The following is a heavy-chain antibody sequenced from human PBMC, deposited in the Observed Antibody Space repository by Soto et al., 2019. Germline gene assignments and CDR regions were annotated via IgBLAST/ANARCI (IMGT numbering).Heavy chain of an antibody. CDR3: ARVGSGWYSYYGMDV. Sequence: SETLSITCTVSGGSISSYYWSWIRQPPGKGLEWIGYIYYIGSTNYNPSLKSRVTIPVDTSKNQFSLKLSSVTAADTAVYYCARVGSGWYSYYGMDVWGQGTTVTVSS. CDR2: IYYIGST. D-gene: IGHD6-19*01. V-gene: IGHV4-59*01. J-gene: IGHJ6*02. CDR1: GGSISSYY.